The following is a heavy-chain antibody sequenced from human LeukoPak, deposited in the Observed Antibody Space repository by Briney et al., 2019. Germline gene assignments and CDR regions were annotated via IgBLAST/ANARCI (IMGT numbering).Heavy chain of an antibody. J-gene: IGHJ1*01. CDR3: ARDLEMATISRYFQH. Sequence: GGSLRLSCAASGFTFSNAWMSWVRQAPGKGLEWVSSISSSSSYIYYADSVKGRFTISRDNAKNSLYLQMNSLRAEDTAVYYCARDLEMATISRYFQHWGQGTLVTVSS. CDR2: ISSSSSYI. V-gene: IGHV3-21*01. CDR1: GFTFSNAW. D-gene: IGHD5-12*01.